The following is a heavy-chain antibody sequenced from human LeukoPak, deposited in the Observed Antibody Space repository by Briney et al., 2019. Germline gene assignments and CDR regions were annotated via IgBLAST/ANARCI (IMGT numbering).Heavy chain of an antibody. J-gene: IGHJ6*02. D-gene: IGHD6-13*01. Sequence: SETLSLTCTVSGGSISSYYWSWIRQPAGKGLEWIGRIYTSGSTNYNPSLKSRVTMSVDTSKNQFSLKLSSVTAADTAVYYCARGSSWYDYYYYGMDVWGQGTTVTVSS. CDR3: ARGSSWYDYYYYGMDV. CDR2: IYTSGST. CDR1: GGSISSYY. V-gene: IGHV4-4*07.